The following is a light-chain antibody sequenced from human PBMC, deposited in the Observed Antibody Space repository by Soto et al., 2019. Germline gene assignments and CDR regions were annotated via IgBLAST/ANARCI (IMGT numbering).Light chain of an antibody. V-gene: IGKV1-5*03. CDR3: QQYNSYSWT. J-gene: IGKJ1*01. Sequence: DIQMTQSPSTLSASEGDRVTITCRASQRIGTWLAWYQQKPGKAPKLLIYKASSLESGVPSRFRGSGSGTEFTLTISSLQPDDFATYYCQQYNSYSWTFGQGTKVEIK. CDR1: QRIGTW. CDR2: KAS.